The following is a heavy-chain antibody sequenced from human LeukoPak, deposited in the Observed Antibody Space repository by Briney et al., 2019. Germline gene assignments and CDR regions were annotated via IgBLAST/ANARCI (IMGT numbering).Heavy chain of an antibody. Sequence: SETLSLTCTVSGGSISSYYWSWIRQPPGKGLEWIGYIYYSGSTNYNPSLKSRVTISVDTSKNQFSLKLSSVTAADTAVYYCARVGGSYLYYFDYWGQGTLVTVSS. CDR3: ARVGGSYLYYFDY. J-gene: IGHJ4*02. CDR1: GGSISSYY. CDR2: IYYSGST. D-gene: IGHD1-26*01. V-gene: IGHV4-59*01.